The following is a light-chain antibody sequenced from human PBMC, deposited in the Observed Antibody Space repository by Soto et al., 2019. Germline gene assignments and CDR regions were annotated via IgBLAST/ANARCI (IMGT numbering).Light chain of an antibody. V-gene: IGKV3-15*01. CDR2: RAS. Sequence: EIVMTQSPATLSVSPGERATLSCRASQTIYSNVAWYQQRPGQPPRLLIYRASSRATGIPARFSGSGSGTDFTLTITGLQPADFATYYCQQNYSIPITFGQGTRLEIK. J-gene: IGKJ5*01. CDR3: QQNYSIPIT. CDR1: QTIYSN.